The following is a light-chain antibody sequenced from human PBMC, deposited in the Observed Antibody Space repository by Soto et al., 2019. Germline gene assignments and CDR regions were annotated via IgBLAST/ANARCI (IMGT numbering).Light chain of an antibody. CDR3: QQSYSTPWT. V-gene: IGKV1-39*01. CDR2: AAS. J-gene: IGKJ1*01. Sequence: DIQMTQSPSSLSASVGDRVTITCRASQSISSYLNWYQQKPGNAPKLLIYAASSLQSGVPSRFSGSGSGTEFTLTISSLQPEDFATYYCQQSYSTPWTFGQGTKVDIK. CDR1: QSISSY.